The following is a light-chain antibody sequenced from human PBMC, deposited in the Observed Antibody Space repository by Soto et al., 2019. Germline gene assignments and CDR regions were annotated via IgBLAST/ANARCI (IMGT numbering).Light chain of an antibody. J-gene: IGKJ4*01. Sequence: STLSASVVDRVTITFRASQSIISWLAWYQQKPGKAPKLLIYAASSLESGVPSRFSGSASGTEFTLTISSLQPDDFATYYCQQHNTYPRTFGGGTKVDIK. V-gene: IGKV1-5*01. CDR1: QSIISW. CDR2: AAS. CDR3: QQHNTYPRT.